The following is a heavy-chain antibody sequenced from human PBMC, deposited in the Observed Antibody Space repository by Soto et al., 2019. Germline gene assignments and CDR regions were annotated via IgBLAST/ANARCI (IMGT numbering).Heavy chain of an antibody. V-gene: IGHV1-8*02. CDR3: ARVPYYDFWSGYYSYYYYGMDV. CDR2: INPNSGNT. J-gene: IGHJ6*02. D-gene: IGHD3-3*01. CDR1: GYTFTGYY. Sequence: GASVKVSCKASGYTFTGYYMHWVRQAPGQGLEWMGWINPNSGNTGYAQKFQGRVTMTRNTSISTAYMELSSLRSEDTAVYYCARVPYYDFWSGYYSYYYYGMDVWGQGTTVTVSS.